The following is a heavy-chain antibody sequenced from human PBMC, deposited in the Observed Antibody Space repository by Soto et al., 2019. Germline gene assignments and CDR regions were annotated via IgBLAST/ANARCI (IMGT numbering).Heavy chain of an antibody. J-gene: IGHJ6*03. CDR1: GYTFTSYA. CDR3: ARGGDIVVVPDYYYYMDV. Sequence: ASVKVSCKASGYTFTSYAMHWVRQAPGQRLEWMGWINAGNGNTKYSQKFQGRVTITRDTSASTAYMELSSLRSEDTAVYYCARGGDIVVVPDYYYYMDVWGKGTTVTVSS. D-gene: IGHD2-2*01. V-gene: IGHV1-3*01. CDR2: INAGNGNT.